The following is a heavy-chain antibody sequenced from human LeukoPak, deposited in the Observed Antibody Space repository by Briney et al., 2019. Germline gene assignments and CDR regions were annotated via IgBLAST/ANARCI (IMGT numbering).Heavy chain of an antibody. V-gene: IGHV4-59*01. CDR3: ARGPYSSPSRGFDS. D-gene: IGHD6-6*01. Sequence: SETLSLTCTVSGGSISSYYWSWIRQTPGKGLEWFGYIHHSGSTNYNPSLQSRVTISVDTSKNLFSLKLTSVTAADTAVYYCARGPYSSPSRGFDSWGQGTLATVSS. CDR2: IHHSGST. CDR1: GGSISSYY. J-gene: IGHJ5*01.